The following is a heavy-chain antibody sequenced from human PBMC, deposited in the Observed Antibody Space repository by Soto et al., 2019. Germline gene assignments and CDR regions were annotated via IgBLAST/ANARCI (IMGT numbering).Heavy chain of an antibody. D-gene: IGHD2-21*01. V-gene: IGHV3-30*03. CDR1: GFTFSDYG. CDR2: ISYDGSDK. Sequence: QLQLVESGGGVVQPGRSLRLSCAASGFTFSDYGMHWVRQAPGTGLGWVAVISYDGSDKYYADSVKGGFTISRDNSKNRLYLQMNSLRAEDTAVHYCAPMVRLFDYWGQGTLVTVSS. CDR3: APMVRLFDY. J-gene: IGHJ4*02.